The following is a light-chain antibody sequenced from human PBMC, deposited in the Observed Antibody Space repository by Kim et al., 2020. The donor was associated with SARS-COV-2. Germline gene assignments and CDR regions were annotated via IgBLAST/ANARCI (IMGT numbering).Light chain of an antibody. V-gene: IGLV1-40*01. CDR1: SSNIGAGYD. CDR3: QSYDSSLSVV. Sequence: QSVLTQPPSVSGAPGQRVTISCTGSSSNIGAGYDVHWYQHLPGTAPKLLIYGNSNRPSGVPDRFSGSKSGTSASLAITGLQAEDEADYYCQSYDSSLSVVFGGGTKATVL. J-gene: IGLJ2*01. CDR2: GNS.